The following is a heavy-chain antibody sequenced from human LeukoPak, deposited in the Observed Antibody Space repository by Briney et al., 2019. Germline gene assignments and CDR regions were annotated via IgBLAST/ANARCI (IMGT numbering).Heavy chain of an antibody. CDR3: ARASRAAAGLYYFDY. J-gene: IGHJ4*02. Sequence: ASVKVSCKASGYTFTRYYMHWVRQAPGQGLEWMGVINPSGGSTSYAQKFQGRVTMTRDTSTSTVYMELSSLRSEDTAVYYCARASRAAAGLYYFDYWGQGTLVTVSS. CDR1: GYTFTRYY. CDR2: INPSGGST. V-gene: IGHV1-46*01. D-gene: IGHD6-13*01.